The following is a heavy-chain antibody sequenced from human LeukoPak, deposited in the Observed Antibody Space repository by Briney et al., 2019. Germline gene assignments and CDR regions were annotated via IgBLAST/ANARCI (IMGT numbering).Heavy chain of an antibody. Sequence: SETLSLTCAVYGGSFSGYYWSWIRQPPGKGLEWVGEINHSGSTNYNPSLKSRVTISVGTSKNQFSLKLSSVTAADTAVYYCARKRGFYGSGSSSPFDYWGQGTLVTVSS. D-gene: IGHD3-10*01. CDR3: ARKRGFYGSGSSSPFDY. J-gene: IGHJ4*02. CDR1: GGSFSGYY. CDR2: INHSGST. V-gene: IGHV4-34*01.